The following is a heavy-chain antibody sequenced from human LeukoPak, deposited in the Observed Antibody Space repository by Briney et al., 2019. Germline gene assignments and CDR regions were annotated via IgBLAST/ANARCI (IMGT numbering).Heavy chain of an antibody. CDR2: IGSSGSYI. CDR3: ARRATTERGHSYGLDF. Sequence: GGSLRLSCEVSGFTFSSYHMNWVRQAPGKGLEWVSSIGSSGSYIYYADSLTGRLTISRDNAKNSLYLQMNSLRAEDTAIYYCARRATTERGHSYGLDFWGQGTLVTVSS. D-gene: IGHD5-18*01. J-gene: IGHJ4*02. CDR1: GFTFSSYH. V-gene: IGHV3-21*01.